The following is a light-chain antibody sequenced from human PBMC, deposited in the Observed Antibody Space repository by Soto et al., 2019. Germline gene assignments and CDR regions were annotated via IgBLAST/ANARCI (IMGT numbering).Light chain of an antibody. J-gene: IGLJ1*01. CDR2: EVS. CDR1: TRDIAGYNY. Sequence: QSALTQPASVSGSLGQSITISCTGTTRDIAGYNYISWYQHHPGRAPKLIVSEVSHRPSGVSNRFSGSKSGNTASLTISGLQSEDEADYYCISYTSDDVRYVFGTGTKVTVL. V-gene: IGLV2-14*01. CDR3: ISYTSDDVRYV.